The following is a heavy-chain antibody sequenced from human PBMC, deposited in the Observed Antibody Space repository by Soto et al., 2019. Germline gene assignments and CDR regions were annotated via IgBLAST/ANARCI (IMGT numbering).Heavy chain of an antibody. CDR2: IIPIFGTA. J-gene: IGHJ3*02. CDR1: GGTFSSYA. Sequence: GVSVKVSCKSSGGTFSSYAICWVRQAPGQGLEWMGGIIPIFGTANYAQKFQGRVTITADKSTSTAYMELSSLRSEDTAVYYCARDLKTTVTINDAFDIWGQGTMVTVSS. V-gene: IGHV1-69*06. CDR3: ARDLKTTVTINDAFDI. D-gene: IGHD4-17*01.